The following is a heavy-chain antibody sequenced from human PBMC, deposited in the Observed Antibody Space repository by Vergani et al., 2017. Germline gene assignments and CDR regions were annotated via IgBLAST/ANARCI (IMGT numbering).Heavy chain of an antibody. CDR2: ISGSGGNT. CDR3: AKARDPNCKGGNCYSYYYGLDL. J-gene: IGHJ6*02. V-gene: IGHV3-23*01. D-gene: IGHD2-15*01. Sequence: EVQLLESGGGLVQPGGSLRLSCGASGFTFSSYAMTWVRQAPGKGLEWVSAISGSGGNTFYTDSVKGRFTIYRDNSKDTLYLQMNSLRVEDTAIYYCAKARDPNCKGGNCYSYYYGLDLWGQGTTVTVSS. CDR1: GFTFSSYA.